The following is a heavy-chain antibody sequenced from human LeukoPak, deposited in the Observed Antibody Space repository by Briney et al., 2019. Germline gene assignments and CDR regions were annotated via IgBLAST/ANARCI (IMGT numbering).Heavy chain of an antibody. V-gene: IGHV4-59*08. D-gene: IGHD6-19*01. J-gene: IGHJ4*02. CDR1: GGSISNYY. CDR2: IYYSGRT. Sequence: SETLSLTCTVSGGSISNYYWNWIRQPPGKGLEWIGYIYYSGRTNYNPSLKSRVTISVDTSKNQFSLKVSSVTAADTAVYYCARHPLDGLSSGRVFDFWGQGALVTVSS. CDR3: ARHPLDGLSSGRVFDF.